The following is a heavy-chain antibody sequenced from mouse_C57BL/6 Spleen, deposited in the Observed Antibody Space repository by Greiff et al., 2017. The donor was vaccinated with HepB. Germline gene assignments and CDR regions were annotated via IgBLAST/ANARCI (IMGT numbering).Heavy chain of an antibody. CDR2: IDPANGNT. CDR3: ARSDTTVVASFDY. V-gene: IGHV14-3*01. J-gene: IGHJ2*01. Sequence: VQLKESVAELVRPGASVKLSCTASGFNIKNTYMHWVKQRPEQGLEWIGRIDPANGNTKYAPKFQGKATITADTSSNTAYLQLSSLTSEDTAIYYCARSDTTVVASFDYWGQGTTLTVSS. D-gene: IGHD1-1*01. CDR1: GFNIKNTY.